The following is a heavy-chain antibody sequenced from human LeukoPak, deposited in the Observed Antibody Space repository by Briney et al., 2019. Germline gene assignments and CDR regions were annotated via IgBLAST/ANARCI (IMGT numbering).Heavy chain of an antibody. D-gene: IGHD7-27*01. V-gene: IGHV1-18*01. CDR1: GYTFTSYG. Sequence: GASVKVSCKASGYTFTSYGISWVRQAPGQGPEWMGWIGAYNGNTNYAQKLQGRVTMTTDTSTSTAYMELRSLRSDDTAVYYCARFLLGPHSTWYAFDIWGQGTMVTVSS. CDR2: IGAYNGNT. J-gene: IGHJ3*02. CDR3: ARFLLGPHSTWYAFDI.